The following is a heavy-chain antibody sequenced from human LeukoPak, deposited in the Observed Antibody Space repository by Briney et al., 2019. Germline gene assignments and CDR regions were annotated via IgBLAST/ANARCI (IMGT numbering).Heavy chain of an antibody. J-gene: IGHJ5*02. V-gene: IGHV4-59*08. CDR3: ARSGIAAAGTEWFDP. CDR2: IYYSGST. CDR1: GGSISSYY. Sequence: SETLSLTCTVSGGSISSYYWSWIQQPPGKGLEWIGYIYYSGSTNYNPSLKSRVTISVDTSKNQFSLKLSSVTAADTAVYYCARSGIAAAGTEWFDPWGQGTLVTVSS. D-gene: IGHD6-13*01.